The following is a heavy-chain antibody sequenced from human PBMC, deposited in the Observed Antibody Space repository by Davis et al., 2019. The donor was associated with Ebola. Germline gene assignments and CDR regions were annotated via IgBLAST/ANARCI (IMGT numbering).Heavy chain of an antibody. CDR2: ISPYDDYI. D-gene: IGHD3-22*01. CDR1: GFTFSSYS. J-gene: IGHJ5*01. CDR3: TRDRDYYDTRAYHPRGWFDS. Sequence: GESLKISCAASGFTFSSYSMNWVRQAPGKGLEWVASISPYDDYIFYEDSVKGRFTISRDNAKNSLDLQMNSLRAEDTAVYYCTRDRDYYDTRAYHPRGWFDSWDQGTLVIVSS. V-gene: IGHV3-21*01.